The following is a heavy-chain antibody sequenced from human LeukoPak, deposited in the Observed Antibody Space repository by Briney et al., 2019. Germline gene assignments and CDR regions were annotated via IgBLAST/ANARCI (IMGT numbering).Heavy chain of an antibody. J-gene: IGHJ4*02. CDR3: ARHGIGIVVVPAAIVGESDY. CDR2: IYHSGST. CDR1: GYSVSSGYY. V-gene: IGHV4-38-2*01. D-gene: IGHD2-2*01. Sequence: SETLSLTCAVSGYSVSSGYYWGWIRQPPGKGLEWIGSIYHSGSTYYNPSLKSRVTISVDTSKNQFSLNLSSVTAADTGVYYCARHGIGIVVVPAAIVGESDYWGRGTLVTVSS.